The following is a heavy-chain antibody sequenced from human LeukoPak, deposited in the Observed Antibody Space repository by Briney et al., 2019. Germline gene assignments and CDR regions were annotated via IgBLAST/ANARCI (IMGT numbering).Heavy chain of an antibody. D-gene: IGHD3-10*01. CDR1: GGSMSDHY. Sequence: SGTLSLTCAVSGGSMSDHYWSWIRQPPGRTLEWIGYIYATGSTNYNPSLKSRVTISVDTSKNHFSLRLRSMTAANTAIYYCARHLRRDYPDPGSSQYFHYIDVWGKGTTVTVSS. CDR3: ARHLRRDYPDPGSSQYFHYIDV. J-gene: IGHJ6*03. CDR2: IYATGST. V-gene: IGHV4-4*09.